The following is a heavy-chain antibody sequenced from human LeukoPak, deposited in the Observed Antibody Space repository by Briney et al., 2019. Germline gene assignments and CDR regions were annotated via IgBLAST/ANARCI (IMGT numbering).Heavy chain of an antibody. Sequence: GGSLRLSCAASGFTFSSYAMHWVRQAPGKGLEWVAVISYDGSNKYYADSVKGRFTISRDSSKNTLYLQMNSLRTEDTAVYYCARSYPTGSHYSSYYWGQGTLVTVSS. CDR2: ISYDGSNK. D-gene: IGHD1-26*01. CDR1: GFTFSSYA. V-gene: IGHV3-30-3*01. J-gene: IGHJ4*02. CDR3: ARSYPTGSHYSSYY.